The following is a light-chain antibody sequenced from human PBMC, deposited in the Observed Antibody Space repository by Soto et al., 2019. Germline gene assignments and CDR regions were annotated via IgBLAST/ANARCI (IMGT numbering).Light chain of an antibody. CDR1: QSISSY. J-gene: IGKJ2*01. CDR3: QIFPGT. Sequence: DIQMTQSPSSLSASVGDRVTITCRASQSISSYLNWYQQKPGKAPKLLIYAASSLQSGVPSRFSGSGSGTDFTLTISSLQPEDFATYYCQIFPGTFGQGTKLEIK. V-gene: IGKV1-39*01. CDR2: AAS.